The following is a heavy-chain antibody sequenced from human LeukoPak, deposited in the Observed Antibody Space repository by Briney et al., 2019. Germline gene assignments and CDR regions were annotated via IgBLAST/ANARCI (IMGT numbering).Heavy chain of an antibody. CDR3: ARALFYPYSSYGSNIDY. D-gene: IGHD6-6*01. V-gene: IGHV3-48*04. Sequence: PGGSLRLSCAASGFTFSSYSMNWVRQAPGKGLEWVSYISSSSSTIYYADSVKGRFTISRDNAKNSLYLQMNSLRAEDTAVYYCARALFYPYSSYGSNIDYWGQGTLVTVSS. CDR2: ISSSSSTI. CDR1: GFTFSSYS. J-gene: IGHJ4*02.